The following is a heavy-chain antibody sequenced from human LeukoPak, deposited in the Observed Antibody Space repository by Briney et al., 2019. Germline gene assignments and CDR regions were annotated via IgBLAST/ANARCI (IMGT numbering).Heavy chain of an antibody. CDR1: GYTFTSYG. D-gene: IGHD3-22*01. CDR3: ARDLGRDSSGSDFDY. V-gene: IGHV1-18*01. Sequence: ASVKVSCKASGYTFTSYGISRVRQAPGQGLEWMGWISAYNGNTNYAQKLQGRVTMTTDTSTSTAYMELRSLRSDDTAVYYCARDLGRDSSGSDFDYWGQGTLVTVSS. J-gene: IGHJ4*02. CDR2: ISAYNGNT.